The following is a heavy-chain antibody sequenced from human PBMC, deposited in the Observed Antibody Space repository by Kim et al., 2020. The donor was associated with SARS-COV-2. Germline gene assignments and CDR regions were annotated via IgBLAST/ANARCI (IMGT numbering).Heavy chain of an antibody. J-gene: IGHJ4*02. CDR1: GFTFSSYS. CDR2: ISSSSSYI. Sequence: GGSLRLSCAASGFTFSSYSMNWVRQAPGKGLEWVSSISSSSSYIYYADSVKGRFTISRDNAKNSLYLQMNSLRAEDTAVYYCARVGQAQDYYDAKVTPGDYWGQGTLVTVSS. D-gene: IGHD3-22*01. CDR3: ARVGQAQDYYDAKVTPGDY. V-gene: IGHV3-21*01.